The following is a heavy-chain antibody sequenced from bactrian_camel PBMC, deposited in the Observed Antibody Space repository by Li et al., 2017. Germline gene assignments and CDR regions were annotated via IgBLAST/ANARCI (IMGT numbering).Heavy chain of an antibody. D-gene: IGHD4*01. Sequence: HVQLVESGGGLVQPGGSLRLSCAASGFTFSRYYMSWVRQAPGNGLEWVSSIYIDGSITYYADSVQGRFTISRDNAKNTVYLRMNSLKAEDTALYYCARTTEYSDYIAAGPNYWGQGTQVTVSS. J-gene: IGHJ4*01. CDR1: GFTFSRYY. V-gene: IGHV3-2*01. CDR3: ARTTEYSDYIAAGPNY. CDR2: IYIDGSIT.